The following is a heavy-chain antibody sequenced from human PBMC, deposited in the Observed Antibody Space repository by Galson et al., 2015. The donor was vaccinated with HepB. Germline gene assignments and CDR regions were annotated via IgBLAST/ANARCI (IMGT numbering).Heavy chain of an antibody. CDR2: ISWNSGSI. CDR3: AKAYYYGSGSQTFFDY. J-gene: IGHJ4*02. D-gene: IGHD3-10*01. CDR1: GFTLDDYA. V-gene: IGHV3-9*01. Sequence: SLRLSCAASGFTLDDYAMHWVRQAPGKGLEWVSGISWNSGSIGYADSVKGRFTISRDNAKNSLYLQMNSLRAEDTALYYCAKAYYYGSGSQTFFDYWGQGTLVTVSS.